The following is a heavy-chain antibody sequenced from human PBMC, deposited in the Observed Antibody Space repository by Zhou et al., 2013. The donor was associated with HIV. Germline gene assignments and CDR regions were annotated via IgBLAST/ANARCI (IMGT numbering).Heavy chain of an antibody. J-gene: IGHJ2*01. CDR3: ARPLRYCSSTSCSLRYFDL. V-gene: IGHV5-51*03. Sequence: EVQLVQSGAEVKKPGESLKISCKGSGYSFSTYWIGWVRQMPGKGLEWMGIIYPGDSDTRYSPSFQGQVTISADKSISTAYLQWSSLKASDTAIYYCARPLRYCSSTSCSLRYFDLVGPWHPDHCLL. CDR1: GYSFSTYW. D-gene: IGHD2-2*01. CDR2: IYPGDSDT.